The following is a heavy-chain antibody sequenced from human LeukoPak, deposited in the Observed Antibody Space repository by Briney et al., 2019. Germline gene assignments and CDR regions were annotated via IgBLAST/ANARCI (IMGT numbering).Heavy chain of an antibody. CDR2: IYYSGST. Sequence: KPSETLSLTCTVSGYSISSGYYWGWIRQPPVKGLEWIGSIYYSGSTYYNPSLKSRVTISVDTSKNQFSLKLSSVTAADTAVYYCARTRKQWLVNYYYYYMDVWGKGTTVTVSS. CDR3: ARTRKQWLVNYYYYYMDV. V-gene: IGHV4-38-2*02. CDR1: GYSISSGYY. J-gene: IGHJ6*03. D-gene: IGHD6-19*01.